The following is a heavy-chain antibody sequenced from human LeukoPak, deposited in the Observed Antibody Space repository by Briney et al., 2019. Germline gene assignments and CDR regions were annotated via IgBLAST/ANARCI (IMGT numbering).Heavy chain of an antibody. J-gene: IGHJ4*02. V-gene: IGHV3-23*01. CDR1: GFTFSSYA. CDR2: ISGSGDTA. Sequence: GGSLRLSCAASGFTFSSYAMSWVRQAPGKGLEWVSVISGSGDTAFYADSVKGRFTISRDISKNTLYLQMNSLRAEDTAVYYCARGYCSSISCYVDYWGQGTLVTVSS. CDR3: ARGYCSSISCYVDY. D-gene: IGHD2-2*01.